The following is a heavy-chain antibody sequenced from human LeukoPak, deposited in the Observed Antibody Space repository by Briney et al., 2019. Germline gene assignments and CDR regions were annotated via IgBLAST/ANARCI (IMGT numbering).Heavy chain of an antibody. Sequence: ASVKVSCKASGYTFTSYYMHWVRQAPGQGLEWMGIINPSGGSTSYAQKFQGRVTMTRDTSTSTVYMELSRLRSDDTAVYYCARDLSDSGSYISPFQYFQHWGQGTLVTVSS. CDR2: INPSGGST. CDR3: ARDLSDSGSYISPFQYFQH. J-gene: IGHJ1*01. CDR1: GYTFTSYY. D-gene: IGHD1-26*01. V-gene: IGHV1-46*01.